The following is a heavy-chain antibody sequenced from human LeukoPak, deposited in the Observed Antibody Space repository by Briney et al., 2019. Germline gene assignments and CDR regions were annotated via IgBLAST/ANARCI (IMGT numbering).Heavy chain of an antibody. J-gene: IGHJ3*02. V-gene: IGHV3-74*01. CDR2: IKSDGSGT. CDR3: AREGIAVAGTFRAFDI. Sequence: PGGSLRLSCAASGFTFSSYWMHWVRQAPGKGLVWVSRIKSDGSGTSYADSVKGRFTISRDNAKNSLYLQMNSLRAEDTALYYCAREGIAVAGTFRAFDIWGQGTMVTVSS. D-gene: IGHD6-19*01. CDR1: GFTFSSYW.